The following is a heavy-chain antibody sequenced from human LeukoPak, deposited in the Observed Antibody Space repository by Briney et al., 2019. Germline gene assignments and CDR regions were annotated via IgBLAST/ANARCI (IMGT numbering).Heavy chain of an antibody. CDR1: GFTVSSNY. J-gene: IGHJ2*01. V-gene: IGHV3-66*01. Sequence: PGGSLRLSCAASGFTVSSNYMSWVRQAPGRGLEWVSIIYSGGSTYYADSVKGRFTISRDNAKNSLYLQMNSLRAEDTAVYYCARDRFIGYGDYTAPHSWYFDLWGRGTLVTVSS. D-gene: IGHD4-17*01. CDR3: ARDRFIGYGDYTAPHSWYFDL. CDR2: IYSGGST.